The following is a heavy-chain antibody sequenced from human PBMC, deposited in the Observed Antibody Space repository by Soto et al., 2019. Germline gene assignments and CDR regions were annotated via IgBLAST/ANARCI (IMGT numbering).Heavy chain of an antibody. J-gene: IGHJ3*01. CDR1: GYTFINYG. CDR3: ARWSAIVGGAEAIDV. V-gene: IGHV1-18*01. Sequence: QVQLVQSGAEVKKPGASVRVSCKTSGYTFINYGITWVRQAPGQGLEWMGWLSAYNGDTSSSEKLQDRFTMTTDTSTTTVYMDLRSLTSDDEAVYYCARWSAIVGGAEAIDVWGQGTMVIVSS. D-gene: IGHD1-26*01. CDR2: LSAYNGDT.